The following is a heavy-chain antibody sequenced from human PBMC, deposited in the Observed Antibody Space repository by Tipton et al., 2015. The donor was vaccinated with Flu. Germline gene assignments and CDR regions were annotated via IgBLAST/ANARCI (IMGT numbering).Heavy chain of an antibody. CDR1: GGSITNYY. D-gene: IGHD2-21*01. CDR2: LYGSGTT. V-gene: IGHV4-4*07. J-gene: IGHJ3*02. CDR3: ARVKYSGDGFDI. Sequence: TLSLTCTVFGGSITNYYWSWIRQPAGKGLEWIGRLYGSGTTKYNTSLKSRVTMSVDTSKNQFSLKLSSVTAADTAVYYCARVKYSGDGFDIWGRGTLVTVS.